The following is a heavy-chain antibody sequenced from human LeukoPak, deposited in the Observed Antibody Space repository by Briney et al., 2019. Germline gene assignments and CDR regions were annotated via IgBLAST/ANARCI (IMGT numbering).Heavy chain of an antibody. CDR1: GFTFNSYG. CDR2: ISYDGSKK. D-gene: IGHD2-21*02. CDR3: WHFDL. J-gene: IGHJ2*01. V-gene: IGHV3-30*03. Sequence: GTSLRLSCAASGFTFNSYGMHWVRQAPGQGLEWVALISYDGSKKYYADSVKGRFTISRDNSKNTLYYCAKEGRLVVAAIAGFWHFDLWGRGTLVTVSS.